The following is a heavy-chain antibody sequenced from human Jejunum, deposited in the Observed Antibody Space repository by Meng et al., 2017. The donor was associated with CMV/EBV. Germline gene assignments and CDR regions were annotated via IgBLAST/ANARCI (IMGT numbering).Heavy chain of an antibody. D-gene: IGHD2-15*01. V-gene: IGHV7-4-1*02. Sequence: YTFTSYAMTWVRQAPGQGLEWMGWISTDTRIPTYAQAFRGRFVFSLDTSVSTAYLQISSLEAADTAVYHCARPRGFCSDSNCYPDSWGQGTLVTVSS. CDR1: YTFTSYA. CDR2: ISTDTRIP. J-gene: IGHJ5*01. CDR3: ARPRGFCSDSNCYPDS.